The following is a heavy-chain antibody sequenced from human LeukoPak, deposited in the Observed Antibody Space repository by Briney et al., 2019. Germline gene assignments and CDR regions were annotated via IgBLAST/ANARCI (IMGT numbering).Heavy chain of an antibody. CDR2: IIPILGTA. CDR3: ARDTASIYYDSSGYYYGGFDY. CDR1: GGTFSSSA. J-gene: IGHJ4*02. D-gene: IGHD3-22*01. V-gene: IGHV1-69*13. Sequence: SVRVCFTAAGGTFSSSAISWVREAPGQGLDWVGGIIPILGTANYAQKFQGRVTITADESTSTAYMELSSLRSEDTAVYYCARDTASIYYDSSGYYYGGFDYWGQGTLVTVSS.